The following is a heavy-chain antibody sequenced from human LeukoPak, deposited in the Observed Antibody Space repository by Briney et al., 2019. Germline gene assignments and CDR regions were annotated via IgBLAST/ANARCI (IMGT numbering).Heavy chain of an antibody. V-gene: IGHV4-34*01. CDR3: ARGDYGGNDN. CDR2: INHSGST. Sequence: PSETLSLTCAVYGGSFSGYYWSWIRQPPGKGLEWIGEINHSGSTNYNPSLKSRVTISVDTSKNKFSLKLSSVTAADTAVYYCARGDYGGNDNWGQGTLVTVSS. CDR1: GGSFSGYY. J-gene: IGHJ4*02. D-gene: IGHD4-17*01.